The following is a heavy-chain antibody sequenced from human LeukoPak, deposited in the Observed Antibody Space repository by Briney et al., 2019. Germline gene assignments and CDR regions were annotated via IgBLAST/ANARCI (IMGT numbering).Heavy chain of an antibody. Sequence: GGSLRLSCAASGFTFSSYAMHWVRQAPGKGLEWVAVISYDGSNKFYADSVKGRFTISRDNSKNTLYLQMNSLRAEDTAVYFCARDQWDSSGWYSRDYYYYYMDVWGKGTTVTVSS. CDR2: ISYDGSNK. CDR3: ARDQWDSSGWYSRDYYYYYMDV. V-gene: IGHV3-30*04. J-gene: IGHJ6*03. CDR1: GFTFSSYA. D-gene: IGHD6-19*01.